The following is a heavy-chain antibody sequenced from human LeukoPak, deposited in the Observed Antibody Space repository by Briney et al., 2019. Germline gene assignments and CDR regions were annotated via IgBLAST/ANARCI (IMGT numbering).Heavy chain of an antibody. CDR1: GFTFTSYG. J-gene: IGHJ4*02. CDR2: IWSDGTNK. D-gene: IGHD4-11*01. Sequence: RGSLRLSCAASGFTFTSYGMHWVRQAPGKGLEWVAVIWSDGTNKYYADSVKGRFAISRDDSKNMVYLQMNSLRVEDTAVYYCAKDIERGFDYTNSLDYWGQGTLVTVSS. V-gene: IGHV3-33*06. CDR3: AKDIERGFDYTNSLDY.